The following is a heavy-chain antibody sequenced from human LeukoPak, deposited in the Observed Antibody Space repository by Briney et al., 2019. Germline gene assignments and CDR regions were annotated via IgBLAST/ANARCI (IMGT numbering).Heavy chain of an antibody. J-gene: IGHJ6*02. D-gene: IGHD2-2*02. CDR2: TYYRSKWHN. V-gene: IGHV6-1*01. CDR3: ARDGGYCSSTSCYTTFAYYYYGMDV. Sequence: SQTLSLTCAISGDSVSSNIAAWNWIRQSPSRGLEWLGRTYYRSKWHNDYAVSVKSRITINPDTSKNQFSLQLNSVTPEDTSVYYCARDGGYCSSTSCYTTFAYYYYGMDVWGQGTTVTVSS. CDR1: GDSVSSNIAA.